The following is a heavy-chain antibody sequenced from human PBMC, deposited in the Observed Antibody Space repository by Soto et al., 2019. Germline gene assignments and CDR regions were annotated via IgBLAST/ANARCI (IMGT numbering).Heavy chain of an antibody. CDR3: ATLYGTMIVVVINYGMDV. Sequence: QVQLVESGGGVVQPGRSLRLSCAASGFTFSSYAMHWVRQAPGKGLEWVAVISYDGSNKYYADSVKGRFTISRDNSKNTLYLQMNSLRAEDTAVYYCATLYGTMIVVVINYGMDVWGQGTTVTVSS. CDR1: GFTFSSYA. J-gene: IGHJ6*02. D-gene: IGHD3-22*01. CDR2: ISYDGSNK. V-gene: IGHV3-30-3*01.